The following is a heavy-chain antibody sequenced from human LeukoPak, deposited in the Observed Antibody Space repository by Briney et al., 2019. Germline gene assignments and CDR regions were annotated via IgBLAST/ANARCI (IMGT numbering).Heavy chain of an antibody. Sequence: AGGSLRLSCAASEFTFSSYSMNWVRQAPGKGLEWVSYISSSSGTMYHADSVKGRFTISRDNAKNSLYLQMSSLRDEDAAVYYCARESVTVVQGGVHYYYYYMDVWGKGTTVTVSS. J-gene: IGHJ6*03. D-gene: IGHD3-10*01. CDR2: ISSSSGTM. CDR1: EFTFSSYS. V-gene: IGHV3-48*02. CDR3: ARESVTVVQGGVHYYYYYMDV.